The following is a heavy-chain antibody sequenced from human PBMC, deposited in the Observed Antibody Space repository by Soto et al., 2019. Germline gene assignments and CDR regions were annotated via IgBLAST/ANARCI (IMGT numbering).Heavy chain of an antibody. CDR1: GFTFSTYK. V-gene: IGHV3-7*02. Sequence: PGGSLRLSCVGSGFTFSTYKMSWVRQAPGKGLEWLANIKEDGFDKYNVDSVRGRFTISRDNAKNSVYLQMNSLRADDMAVYYCVRGPYHYESTGSFDSWGQGTLVTVSS. CDR2: IKEDGFDK. J-gene: IGHJ4*02. D-gene: IGHD3-22*01. CDR3: VRGPYHYESTGSFDS.